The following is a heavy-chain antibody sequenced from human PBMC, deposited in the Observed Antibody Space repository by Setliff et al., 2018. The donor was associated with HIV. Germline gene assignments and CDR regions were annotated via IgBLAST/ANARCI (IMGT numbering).Heavy chain of an antibody. CDR3: AIDGAGGWLRPMPDY. CDR1: GYTFNSYG. D-gene: IGHD5-12*01. Sequence: ASVKVSCKASGYTFNSYGISWVRQAPGQGLEWMGWISAYNGNTNYAQKLEGRVTMTIDTSIDTAYMELTRLRSEDTAVYYCAIDGAGGWLRPMPDYWGQGTLVTVSS. V-gene: IGHV1-18*01. J-gene: IGHJ4*02. CDR2: ISAYNGNT.